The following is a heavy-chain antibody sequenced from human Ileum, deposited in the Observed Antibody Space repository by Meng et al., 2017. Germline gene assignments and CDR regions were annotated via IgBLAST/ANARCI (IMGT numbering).Heavy chain of an antibody. Sequence: GESLKISCAASGFTFASFSLSWIRQAPGKGLEWVSSITQNAPRYAESVKGRFTVSRDNSKNTIYLQMNSLRGEDTAIYYCVKDRKPDGRWPIDYWGQGTLVTVSS. CDR3: VKDRKPDGRWPIDY. CDR1: GFTFASFS. CDR2: ITQNAP. V-gene: IGHV3-23*01. D-gene: IGHD1-14*01. J-gene: IGHJ4*02.